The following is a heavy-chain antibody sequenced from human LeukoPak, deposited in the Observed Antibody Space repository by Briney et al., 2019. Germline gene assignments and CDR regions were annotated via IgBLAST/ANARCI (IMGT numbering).Heavy chain of an antibody. J-gene: IGHJ4*02. CDR3: AREEGFDY. V-gene: IGHV3-48*01. Sequence: PGGSLGLSCAASGFTFSSYNMNWVRQAPGKGLEWVSFISSTSNTIYYADSVKGRFTISRDNAKNSLYLQMNSLRAEDTAAYYCAREEGFDYWGRGTLVTVSS. CDR1: GFTFSSYN. CDR2: ISSTSNTI.